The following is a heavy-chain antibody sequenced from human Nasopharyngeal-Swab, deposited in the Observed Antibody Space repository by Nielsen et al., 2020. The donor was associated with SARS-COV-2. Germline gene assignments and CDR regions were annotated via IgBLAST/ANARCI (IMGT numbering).Heavy chain of an antibody. Sequence: GESLKISCTVSGLAFSGYWMSWVRQAQGKGLEWVANINQAGSEKYYVDSVKGRFTISRDNAKNSLLLEMNSLSAEDTAVYYCARDQTVAGYDFDYWGQGTLVTVSP. J-gene: IGHJ4*02. V-gene: IGHV3-7*05. CDR2: INQAGSEK. CDR1: GLAFSGYW. CDR3: ARDQTVAGYDFDY. D-gene: IGHD6-19*01.